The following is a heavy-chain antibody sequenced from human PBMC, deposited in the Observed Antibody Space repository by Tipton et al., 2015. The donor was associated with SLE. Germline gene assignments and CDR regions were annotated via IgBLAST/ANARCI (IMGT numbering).Heavy chain of an antibody. J-gene: IGHJ6*03. CDR2: INHSGST. CDR3: ARVVGGYDSYYYYMDV. Sequence: TLSLTCTVSGGSVSSGSYYWSWIRQPPGKGLEWIGEINHSGSTNYNPSLRSRVTISIDKSKKQFSLKLSSVTAADTAVYYCARVVGGYDSYYYYMDVWGKGTTVTVSS. V-gene: IGHV4-39*07. D-gene: IGHD5-12*01. CDR1: GGSVSSGSYY.